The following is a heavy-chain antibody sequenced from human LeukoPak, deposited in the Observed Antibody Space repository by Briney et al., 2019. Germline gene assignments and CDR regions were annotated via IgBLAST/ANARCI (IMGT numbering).Heavy chain of an antibody. CDR1: GYSISSGYY. Sequence: PSETLSLTCTVSGYSISSGYYWGWIRQPPGKGLEWIGSIYHSGSTYYNPSLKSRVTISVDTSKNQFSLKLSSVTAADTAVYHCARDADIVVVPAAMGGYWGQGTLVTVSS. CDR2: IYHSGST. D-gene: IGHD2-2*01. V-gene: IGHV4-38-2*02. CDR3: ARDADIVVVPAAMGGY. J-gene: IGHJ4*02.